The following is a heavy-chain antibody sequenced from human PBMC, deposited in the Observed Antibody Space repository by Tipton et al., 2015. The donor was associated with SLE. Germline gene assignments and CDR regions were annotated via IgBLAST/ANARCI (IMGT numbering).Heavy chain of an antibody. D-gene: IGHD2/OR15-2a*01. CDR1: GFTFSSYG. Sequence: SLRLSCAASGFTFSSYGMYWVRQAPGKGLEWVAFIRYDGSNKYYADSVKGRFTISRDNSKNTLYLQMNSLRAEDTAVYYCAKARTFLGPFDYWGQGTLVTVSS. V-gene: IGHV3-30*02. J-gene: IGHJ4*02. CDR2: IRYDGSNK. CDR3: AKARTFLGPFDY.